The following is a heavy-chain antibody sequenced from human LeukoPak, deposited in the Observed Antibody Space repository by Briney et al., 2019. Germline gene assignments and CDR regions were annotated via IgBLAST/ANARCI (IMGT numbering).Heavy chain of an antibody. J-gene: IGHJ4*02. CDR2: INHSGST. CDR3: ARGPSMVTLDY. V-gene: IGHV4-34*01. Sequence: PSETLSLTCAVYGGSFSGYYWSWIRQPPGKGLEWIGEINHSGSTNYNPSLKSRVTISVDTSKNQFSLKLSSVTAADTAVYYCARGPSMVTLDYWGQGTLVTVSS. CDR1: GGSFSGYY. D-gene: IGHD4-17*01.